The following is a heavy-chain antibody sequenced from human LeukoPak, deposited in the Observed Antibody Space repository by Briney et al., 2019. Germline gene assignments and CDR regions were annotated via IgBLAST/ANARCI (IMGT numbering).Heavy chain of an antibody. Sequence: XRXAPGKGXXXVSVIYSGGSTYYADSVKGRFTISRDNSKNTLYLQMNSLRAEDTAVYYCAREGDYYDSRYFDYWGQGTLVTVSS. V-gene: IGHV3-53*01. CDR2: IYSGGST. J-gene: IGHJ4*02. CDR3: AREGDYYDSRYFDY. D-gene: IGHD3-22*01.